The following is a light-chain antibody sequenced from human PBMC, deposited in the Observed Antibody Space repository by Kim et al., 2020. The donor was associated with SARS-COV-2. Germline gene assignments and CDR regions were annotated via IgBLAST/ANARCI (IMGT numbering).Light chain of an antibody. CDR1: SGHRNYA. J-gene: IGLJ3*02. Sequence: ASVKLTCTLSSGHRNYAIAWHQQQPEKGPRYLMKLNSDGSHSKGDGIPDRFSGSSSGAERYLTISSLQSEDEGDYYCQTWGTGIAVFGGGTKLTVL. V-gene: IGLV4-69*02. CDR2: LNSDGSH. CDR3: QTWGTGIAV.